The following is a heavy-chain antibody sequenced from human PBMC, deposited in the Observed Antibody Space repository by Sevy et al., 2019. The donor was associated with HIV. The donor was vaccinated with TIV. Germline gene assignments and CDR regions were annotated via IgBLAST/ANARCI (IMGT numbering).Heavy chain of an antibody. Sequence: GGSLRLSCKGSGYSFTSYWIGWVRQMPGKGLEWMGIIYPGDSDTRYSPSFQGQVTISADKSISTAYLEWSSLKASDTAMYYCAVSKGDCSGGSCYSGDAFDIWGQGTMVTVSS. V-gene: IGHV5-51*01. CDR3: AVSKGDCSGGSCYSGDAFDI. J-gene: IGHJ3*02. CDR2: IYPGDSDT. D-gene: IGHD2-15*01. CDR1: GYSFTSYW.